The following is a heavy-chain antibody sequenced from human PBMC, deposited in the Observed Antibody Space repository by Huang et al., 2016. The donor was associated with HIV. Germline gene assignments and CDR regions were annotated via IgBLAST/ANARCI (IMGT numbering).Heavy chain of an antibody. CDR1: GYDFGSYG. CDR2: IGSYSRDT. V-gene: IGHV1-18*01. CDR3: ARDPYYSNRWKRNDASFL. J-gene: IGHJ3*01. D-gene: IGHD4-4*01. Sequence: QVQLVQSGGEVMQPGASVRVSCKASGYDFGSYGMSWVRQAPGQGVQWLGWIGSYSRDTSSAQKFQGRVTMTTDTSTTTTYMELRSLRSDDTAMYYCARDPYYSNRWKRNDASFLWGQGTMITVSS.